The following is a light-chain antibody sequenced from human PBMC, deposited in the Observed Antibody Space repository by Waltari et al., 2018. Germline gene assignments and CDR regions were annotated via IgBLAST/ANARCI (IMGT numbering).Light chain of an antibody. CDR3: QQYNNWPQT. J-gene: IGKJ1*01. V-gene: IGKV1-5*01. Sequence: DIQMTQYPSTLSASVGDRVTITCRASQSIGSLLAWYQQKPGKAPTLLIYDASSLESGVPSRFSGSGSGTEFTLTINSLQSEDFAIYYCQQYNNWPQTFGQGTRVEFK. CDR1: QSIGSL. CDR2: DAS.